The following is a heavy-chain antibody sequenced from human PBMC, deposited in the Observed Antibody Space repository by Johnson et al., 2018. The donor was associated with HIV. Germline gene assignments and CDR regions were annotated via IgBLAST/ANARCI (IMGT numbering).Heavy chain of an antibody. V-gene: IGHV3-30-3*01. Sequence: QVQLVESGGCVVQPGRSLRLSCAASGFTFSSYAMHWVRQAPGKGLEWVAVISYDGSNKYYADSVKGRFTISSDNSKNTLYLQMNSLRAEDTAVYYCARDHEAVPGAFDIWGQGTMVTVSS. CDR1: GFTFSSYA. CDR2: ISYDGSNK. D-gene: IGHD1-1*01. J-gene: IGHJ3*02. CDR3: ARDHEAVPGAFDI.